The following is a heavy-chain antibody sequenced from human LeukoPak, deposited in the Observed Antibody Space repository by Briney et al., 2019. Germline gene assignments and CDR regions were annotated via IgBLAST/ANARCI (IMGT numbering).Heavy chain of an antibody. D-gene: IGHD1-14*01. CDR1: GGSISSYY. J-gene: IGHJ6*02. CDR2: IYYSGST. Sequence: SETLSLTCTVSGGSISSYYWSWIRQPPGKGLEWIGYIYYSGSTNYNPSLKSRDTISVDTSKNQFSLKLSSVTAADTAVYYCARGEVYRSYYYYGMDVWGQGTTVTVSS. CDR3: ARGEVYRSYYYYGMDV. V-gene: IGHV4-59*01.